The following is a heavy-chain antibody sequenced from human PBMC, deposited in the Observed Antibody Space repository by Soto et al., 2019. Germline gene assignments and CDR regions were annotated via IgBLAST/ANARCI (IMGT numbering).Heavy chain of an antibody. D-gene: IGHD3-10*01. J-gene: IGHJ4*02. Sequence: VASVKVSCKASGYTFTAYYIHWVRQAPGQGLEWMGWINPNGGGTKYAQKFQGRVTMTRDTSINTAYMELTRLTSDDTAVYYCARAVHTMIKGVRFRVDQWGQGTLVTVSS. CDR3: ARAVHTMIKGVRFRVDQ. CDR1: GYTFTAYY. CDR2: INPNGGGT. V-gene: IGHV1-2*02.